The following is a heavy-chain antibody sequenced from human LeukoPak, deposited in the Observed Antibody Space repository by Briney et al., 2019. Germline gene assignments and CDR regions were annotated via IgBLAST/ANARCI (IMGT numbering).Heavy chain of an antibody. Sequence: GGSLRLSCAASGFTFSSYSMNWVRQAPGKGLEWVSSISSSSSYIYYADSVKGRFTISRDNAKNSLYPQMNSLRAEDTAVYYCARALRRYCSSTSCPPPEYWGQGTLVTVSS. V-gene: IGHV3-21*01. CDR1: GFTFSSYS. CDR2: ISSSSSYI. D-gene: IGHD2-2*01. J-gene: IGHJ4*02. CDR3: ARALRRYCSSTSCPPPEY.